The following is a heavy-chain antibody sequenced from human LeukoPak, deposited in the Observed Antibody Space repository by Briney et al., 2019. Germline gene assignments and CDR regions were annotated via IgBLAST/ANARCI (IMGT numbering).Heavy chain of an antibody. Sequence: SETLSLTCAVYGGSFSGYYWSWIRQPPGKGLEWIGEINHSGSTNYNPSLKSRVTISVDTSKNQFSLKLSSVTAADTAVYYCARLRVLRYFDWLSMRGYYFDYWGQGTLVTVSS. V-gene: IGHV4-34*01. CDR2: INHSGST. CDR3: ARLRVLRYFDWLSMRGYYFDY. J-gene: IGHJ4*02. CDR1: GGSFSGYY. D-gene: IGHD3-9*01.